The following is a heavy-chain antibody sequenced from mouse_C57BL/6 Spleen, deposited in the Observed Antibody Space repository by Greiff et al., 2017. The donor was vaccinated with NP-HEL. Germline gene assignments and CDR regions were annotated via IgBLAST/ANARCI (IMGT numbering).Heavy chain of an antibody. CDR1: GFSLTSYG. J-gene: IGHJ1*03. D-gene: IGHD1-1*01. CDR2: IWSDGST. CDR3: ARHVYYGSSHWYFDV. V-gene: IGHV2-6-1*01. Sequence: QVQLQQSGPGLVAPSQSLSITCTVSGFSLTSYGVHWVRQPPGKGLEWLVVIWSDGSTTYNSALKSRLSISKDNSKSQVFLKMNSLQTDDTAMYYCARHVYYGSSHWYFDVWGTGTTVTVSS.